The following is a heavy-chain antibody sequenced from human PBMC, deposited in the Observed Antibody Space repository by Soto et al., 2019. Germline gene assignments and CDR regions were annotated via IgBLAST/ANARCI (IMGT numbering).Heavy chain of an antibody. CDR3: AREITEYSSSANNYYYYGMDV. CDR1: GGSISSGVYY. V-gene: IGHV4-31*03. D-gene: IGHD6-6*01. Sequence: SETLSLTCTVSGGSISSGVYYWSWIGHHPGKGLEWIGYIYYSGSTYYNPSLKSRVTISVDTSKNQFSLKLSSVTAADTAVYYCAREITEYSSSANNYYYYGMDVWGQGTTVTVSS. CDR2: IYYSGST. J-gene: IGHJ6*02.